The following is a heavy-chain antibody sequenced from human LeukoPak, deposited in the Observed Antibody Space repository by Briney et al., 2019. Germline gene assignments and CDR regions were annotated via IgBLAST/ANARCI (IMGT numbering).Heavy chain of an antibody. CDR1: GGSISSYY. V-gene: IGHV4-59*01. CDR3: ARDYGDIPPDWYYDL. CDR2: IYYSGST. Sequence: SETLSLTCTVSGGSISSYYWSWIRQPPGKGLEWIGYIYYSGSTNYNPSLKSRVTISVDTSKNQFSLKLSSVTAADTAVYYCARDYGDIPPDWYYDLWGRGTLVTVSS. J-gene: IGHJ2*01. D-gene: IGHD4-17*01.